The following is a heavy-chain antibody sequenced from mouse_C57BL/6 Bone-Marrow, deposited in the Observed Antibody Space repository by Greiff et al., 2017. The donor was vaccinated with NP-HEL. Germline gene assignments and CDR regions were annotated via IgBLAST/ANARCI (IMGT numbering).Heavy chain of an antibody. Sequence: VQLQQSGAELVRPGASVKLSCTASGFNIKDDYMHWVKQRPEQGLEWIGWIDPENGDTEYASKFQGKATITADTSSNTAYLQLSSLTSEDTAVYYCTTRVGGPFFFAYWGQGTLVTVSA. CDR3: TTRVGGPFFFAY. CDR1: GFNIKDDY. V-gene: IGHV14-4*01. J-gene: IGHJ3*01. CDR2: IDPENGDT.